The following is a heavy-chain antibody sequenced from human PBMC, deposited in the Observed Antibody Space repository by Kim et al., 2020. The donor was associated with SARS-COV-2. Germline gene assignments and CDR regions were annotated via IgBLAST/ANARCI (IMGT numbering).Heavy chain of an antibody. V-gene: IGHV1-18*01. Sequence: ASVKVSCKASGYTFTSYGISWVRQAPGQGLEWMGWISAYNGNTNYAQKLQGRVTMTTDTSTSTAYMELRSLRSDDTAVYYCARDLYDILTGLYGMDVWGQGTTVTVSS. CDR1: GYTFTSYG. CDR3: ARDLYDILTGLYGMDV. D-gene: IGHD3-9*01. J-gene: IGHJ6*02. CDR2: ISAYNGNT.